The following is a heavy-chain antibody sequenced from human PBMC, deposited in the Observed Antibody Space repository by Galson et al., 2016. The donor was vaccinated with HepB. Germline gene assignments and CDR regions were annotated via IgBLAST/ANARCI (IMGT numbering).Heavy chain of an antibody. Sequence: SLRLSCAASGFTFNDYAMHWVRQGPGKGLEWVSGINRDSGAIEYANSVKGRFTISRDNAKNSLYLQMNSLRAEDTALYYCAKDSGAYYYDSSGHRRNAFDIWGQGTVVTVSS. J-gene: IGHJ3*02. CDR1: GFTFNDYA. D-gene: IGHD3-22*01. CDR2: INRDSGAI. V-gene: IGHV3-9*01. CDR3: AKDSGAYYYDSSGHRRNAFDI.